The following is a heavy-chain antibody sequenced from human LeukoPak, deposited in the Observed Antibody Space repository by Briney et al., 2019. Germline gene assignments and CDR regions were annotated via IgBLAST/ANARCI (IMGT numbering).Heavy chain of an antibody. D-gene: IGHD6-13*01. J-gene: IGHJ4*02. CDR3: AGGQGSSRAWGYFDY. V-gene: IGHV4-61*02. Sequence: SETLSLTCTVSGGSISSGSYYWSWIRQPAGKGLEWIGRIYTSGSTNYNPSLKSRVTISVDTSKNQFSLKLSSVTAADTAVYYCAGGQGSSRAWGYFDYWGQGTLVTVSS. CDR1: GGSISSGSYY. CDR2: IYTSGST.